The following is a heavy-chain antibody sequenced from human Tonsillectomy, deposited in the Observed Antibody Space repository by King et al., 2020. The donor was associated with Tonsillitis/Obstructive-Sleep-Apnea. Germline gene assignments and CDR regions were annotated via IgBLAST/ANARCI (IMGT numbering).Heavy chain of an antibody. V-gene: IGHV4-4*02. CDR2: IYHSGST. D-gene: IGHD3-10*01. CDR3: AALVWFGGGIDY. J-gene: IGHJ4*02. Sequence: QLQESGPGLVKPSGTLSLTCAVSGASISSSNWWSWVRQPPGKGLEWIGEIYHSGSTNYNAPLKSRVTISLDKPKNQFPLQLSSVTAADTAVYYCAALVWFGGGIDYWGQGTLVTVSS. CDR1: GASISSSNW.